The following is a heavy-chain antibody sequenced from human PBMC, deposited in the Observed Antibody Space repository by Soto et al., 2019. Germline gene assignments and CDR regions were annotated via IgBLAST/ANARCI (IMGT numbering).Heavy chain of an antibody. CDR2: TYYRSKWYN. Sequence: PTLTLPCRISGDNVSSNSAAWNWIRQSPSRGLEWLGRTYYRSKWYNDYAVSVKSRITINPDTSKNQFSLQLNSVTPEDTAVYYCVRGPDAFDIWGQGTMVTVSS. CDR3: VRGPDAFDI. V-gene: IGHV6-1*01. D-gene: IGHD5-12*01. J-gene: IGHJ3*02. CDR1: GDNVSSNSAA.